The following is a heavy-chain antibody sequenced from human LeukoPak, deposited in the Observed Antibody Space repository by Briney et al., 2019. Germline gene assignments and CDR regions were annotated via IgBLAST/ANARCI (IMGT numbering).Heavy chain of an antibody. J-gene: IGHJ4*02. CDR3: AKDVYGDYGGLDY. CDR1: GFTFSTYA. CDR2: IRGSDGSA. V-gene: IGHV3-23*01. D-gene: IGHD4-17*01. Sequence: GESLRLSCAASGFTFSTYALSWVRQAPGKGLEWVSSIRGSDGSAYYADSVKGRFAISRDNSKNTLYLQMNSLRAEDTAVYYCAKDVYGDYGGLDYWGQGTLVTVSS.